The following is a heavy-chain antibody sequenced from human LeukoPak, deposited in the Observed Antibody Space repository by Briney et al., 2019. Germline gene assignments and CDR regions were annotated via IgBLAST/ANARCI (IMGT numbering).Heavy chain of an antibody. J-gene: IGHJ3*02. CDR2: ISWNSGSI. CDR1: GFTFDDYA. V-gene: IGHV3-9*03. Sequence: QLWGSLRLSCAASGFTFDDYAMHWVRQAPGKGLEWVSGISWNSGSIGYADSVKGRFTISRDNAKNSLYPQMNSLRAEDMALYYCAKDRDGYSLFAFDIWGQGTMVTVSS. D-gene: IGHD5-24*01. CDR3: AKDRDGYSLFAFDI.